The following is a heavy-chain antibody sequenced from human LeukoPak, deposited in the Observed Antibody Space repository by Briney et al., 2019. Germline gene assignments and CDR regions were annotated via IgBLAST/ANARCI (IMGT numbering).Heavy chain of an antibody. CDR1: GFSFSGFW. J-gene: IGHJ3*02. V-gene: IGHV3-7*01. D-gene: IGHD3-3*01. CDR3: ARDMGFTNAFDM. CDR2: IKQDGSEE. Sequence: GGSLRLSCAASGFSFSGFWTYWVRQAPGRGLEWVANIKQDGSEEYYVDSVKGRLTISRDNAKNSLYLQMNSLRAEDTAVYYCARDMGFTNAFDMWGQGTMVTVSS.